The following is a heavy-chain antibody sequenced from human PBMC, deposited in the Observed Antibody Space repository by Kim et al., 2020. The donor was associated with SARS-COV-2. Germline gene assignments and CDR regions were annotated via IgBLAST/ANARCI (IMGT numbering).Heavy chain of an antibody. J-gene: IGHJ4*02. CDR3: ARGRRFGGRYFDY. D-gene: IGHD3-10*01. Sequence: SETLSLTCAVYGGSFSGYYWSWIRQPPGKGLEWIGEINHSGSTNYNPSLKSRVTISVDTSKNQFSLKLSSVTAADTAVYYCARGRRFGGRYFDYWGQGTLVTVSS. CDR2: INHSGST. V-gene: IGHV4-34*01. CDR1: GGSFSGYY.